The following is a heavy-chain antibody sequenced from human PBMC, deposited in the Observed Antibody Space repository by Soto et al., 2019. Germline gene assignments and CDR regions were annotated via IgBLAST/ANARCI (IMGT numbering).Heavy chain of an antibody. V-gene: IGHV4-4*02. CDR2: IYHSGST. CDR3: ARVTLGPPAL. D-gene: IGHD3-10*01. CDR1: GGSISSSNW. J-gene: IGHJ3*01. Sequence: QVQLQESGPGLVKPSGTLSLTCAVSGGSISSSNWWTWVRQPPGMGLEWIGEIYHSGSTNYNPSLKSRVIISVDMSKNQFSLELTSVTAADTAMYYCARVTLGPPALWGQGTMVTVSS.